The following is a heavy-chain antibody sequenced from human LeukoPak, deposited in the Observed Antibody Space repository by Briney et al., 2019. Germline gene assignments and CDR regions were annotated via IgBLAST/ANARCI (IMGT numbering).Heavy chain of an antibody. CDR1: GFTFSGYW. D-gene: IGHD2-15*01. CDR3: ARPDCSGGSCYFDY. J-gene: IGHJ4*02. V-gene: IGHV3-7*04. CDR2: IKQDGSEK. Sequence: GGSLRLSCAASGFTFSGYWMSWVRQAPGNGLEWVANIKQDGSEKYYVDSVKGRVTISRDNAKNSLYLQMNSLRAEDTAVYYCARPDCSGGSCYFDYWGQGTLVTVSS.